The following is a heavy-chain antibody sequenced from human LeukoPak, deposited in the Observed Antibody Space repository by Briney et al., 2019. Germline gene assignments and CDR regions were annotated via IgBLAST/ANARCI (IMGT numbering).Heavy chain of an antibody. CDR3: AKDRRGSITAVGSALDY. J-gene: IGHJ4*02. CDR2: ISWSSGSI. Sequence: GGSLRLSCAASGFTFDDYAMHWVRQAPGKGLEWVSGISWSSGSIGYADSLKGRFTISRDNGKNSLYLQMNSLRAEDTALYYCAKDRRGSITAVGSALDYWGQGPLVTVSS. D-gene: IGHD6-13*01. CDR1: GFTFDDYA. V-gene: IGHV3-9*01.